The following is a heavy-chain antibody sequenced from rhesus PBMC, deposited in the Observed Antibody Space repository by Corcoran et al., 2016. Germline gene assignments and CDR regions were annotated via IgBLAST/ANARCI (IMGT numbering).Heavy chain of an antibody. CDR2: ISVRSCRT. J-gene: IGHJ4*01. Sequence: QVQLQESGPGLVKPSATLSLTCAVSGGSISSSNWWSWIRQPPGKGLEWIGYISVRSCRTYSNPSLKSRVTISTATSKTQFSLKLSSVTAADTAVYYCARLNWNLRGYFDYWGQGVLVTVSS. D-gene: IGHD1-1*01. CDR1: GGSISSSNW. V-gene: IGHV4-65*01. CDR3: ARLNWNLRGYFDY.